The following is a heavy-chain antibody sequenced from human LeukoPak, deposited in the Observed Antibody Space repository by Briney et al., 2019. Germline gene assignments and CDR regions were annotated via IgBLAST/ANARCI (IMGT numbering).Heavy chain of an antibody. CDR2: IWYDGSNK. V-gene: IGHV3-33*01. CDR3: ARGNYHGSGSLDY. Sequence: GGSLRLSCAVSGFSFSNYGMQWVRQAPGKGREGVAVIWYDGSNKYYADSVKGRFTISRDNSKNTLYLQMNSLRAEDTAVYYCARGNYHGSGSLDYWSQGTLVTVSS. J-gene: IGHJ4*02. D-gene: IGHD3-10*01. CDR1: GFSFSNYG.